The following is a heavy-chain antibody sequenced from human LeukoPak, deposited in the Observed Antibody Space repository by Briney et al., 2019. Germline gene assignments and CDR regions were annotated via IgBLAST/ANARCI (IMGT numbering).Heavy chain of an antibody. J-gene: IGHJ4*02. V-gene: IGHV3-66*01. D-gene: IGHD3-10*01. CDR2: IYSGGST. CDR3: AKARIGSKADY. Sequence: GGSLRLSCAASEFSVGSNYMTWVRQAPGKGLEWVSLIYSGGSTYYADSVKGRFTISRDNSKNTLYLQMNSLRAEDTAVYYCAKARIGSKADYWGQGTLVTVSS. CDR1: EFSVGSNY.